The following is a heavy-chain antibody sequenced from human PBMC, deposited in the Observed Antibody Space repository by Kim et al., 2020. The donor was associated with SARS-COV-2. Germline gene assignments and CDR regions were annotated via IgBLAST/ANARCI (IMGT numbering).Heavy chain of an antibody. J-gene: IGHJ3*02. CDR3: ARGFTPGVLWFGEFYVNAFDI. CDR2: TYYRSKWYN. CDR1: GDSVSSNSAA. Sequence: SQTLSLTCAISGDSVSSNSAAWNWIRQSPSRGLEWLGRTYYRSKWYNDYAVSVKSRITINPDTSKNQFSLQLNSVTPEDTAVYYCARGFTPGVLWFGEFYVNAFDIWGQGTMVTVSS. D-gene: IGHD3-10*01. V-gene: IGHV6-1*01.